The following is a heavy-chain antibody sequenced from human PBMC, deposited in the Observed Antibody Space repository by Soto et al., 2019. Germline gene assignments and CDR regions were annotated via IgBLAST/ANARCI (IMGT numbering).Heavy chain of an antibody. D-gene: IGHD6-6*01. CDR3: ASWGGQLVYESGYYYYMDV. V-gene: IGHV3-48*01. Sequence: EVQLVESGGGLVQPGGSLRLSCAASGFTFSSYSMNWVRQAPGKELEWVSYISSSSSTIYYADSVKGRFTISRDNAKNSLYLQMNSLRAEDTAVYYCASWGGQLVYESGYYYYMDVWGKGTTVTVSS. CDR1: GFTFSSYS. J-gene: IGHJ6*03. CDR2: ISSSSSTI.